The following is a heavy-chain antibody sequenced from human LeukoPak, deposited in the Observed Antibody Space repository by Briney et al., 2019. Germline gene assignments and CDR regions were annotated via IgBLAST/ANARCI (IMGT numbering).Heavy chain of an antibody. CDR3: ARGSLVVGASTYYYYYYGMDV. CDR1: GGSVSSYY. V-gene: IGHV4-59*02. CDR2: IYYSGST. Sequence: SETLSLTCTVSGGSVSSYYWSWIRQPPGKGLEWIGYIYYSGSTNYNPSLKSRVTISVDTSKNQFSLKLSSVTAADTAVYYCARGSLVVGASTYYYYYYGMDVWGQGTTVTVSS. D-gene: IGHD1-26*01. J-gene: IGHJ6*02.